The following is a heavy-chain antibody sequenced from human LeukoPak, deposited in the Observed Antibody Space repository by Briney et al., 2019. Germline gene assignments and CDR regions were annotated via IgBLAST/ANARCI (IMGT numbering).Heavy chain of an antibody. J-gene: IGHJ4*02. CDR1: GGSISSCY. CDR2: IFYSGTT. CDR3: ARDSSGSVDY. V-gene: IGHV4-59*12. D-gene: IGHD1-26*01. Sequence: PSETLSLTCTVSGGSISSCYWSWIRQPPGKGLEWIGFIFYSGTTNYNPSLKSRVTISVDTSKNQFSLKLSSVTAADTAVYYCARDSSGSVDYWGQGTLVTVSS.